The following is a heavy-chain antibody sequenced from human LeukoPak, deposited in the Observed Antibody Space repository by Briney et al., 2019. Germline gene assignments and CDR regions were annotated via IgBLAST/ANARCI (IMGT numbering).Heavy chain of an antibody. V-gene: IGHV1-18*01. CDR3: ARVGGDYDFWSGYYRPDAFDI. Sequence: GASVKVSCKASGYTFTSYGISWVRQAPGQGLEWMGWISAYNGNTNYAQKLQGRVTMTTDTSTSTAYMELRSLRSDDTAVYYCARVGGDYDFWSGYYRPDAFDIWGQGTMVTVSS. CDR1: GYTFTSYG. CDR2: ISAYNGNT. D-gene: IGHD3-3*01. J-gene: IGHJ3*02.